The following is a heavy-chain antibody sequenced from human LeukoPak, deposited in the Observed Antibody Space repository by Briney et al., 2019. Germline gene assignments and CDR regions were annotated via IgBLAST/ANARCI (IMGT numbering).Heavy chain of an antibody. CDR3: ARALYYYGSGSYYSRTGFDY. J-gene: IGHJ4*02. V-gene: IGHV5-51*01. D-gene: IGHD3-10*01. Sequence: GESLQISCQGSGYSFTSYWIGWVRQMPGKGLEWMGIIYPGDSDTRYSPSFQGQVTISADKSISTAYLQWSSLKASDTAMYYCARALYYYGSGSYYSRTGFDYWGQGTLVTVSS. CDR1: GYSFTSYW. CDR2: IYPGDSDT.